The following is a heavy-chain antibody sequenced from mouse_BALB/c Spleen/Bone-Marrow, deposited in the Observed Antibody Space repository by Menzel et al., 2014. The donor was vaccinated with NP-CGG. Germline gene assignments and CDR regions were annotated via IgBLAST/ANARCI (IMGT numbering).Heavy chain of an antibody. Sequence: EVKLMESGGGLVQPGDSLRLSCATSGFTFTDYYMSWVRQPPGKALEWLGFIGNEANGYTTEYSASVKGRFTISRDNSQSILYLQMNTLRAEDSATYYCARDDYRYDGWYFDVWGAGTTVTVSS. V-gene: IGHV7-3*02. J-gene: IGHJ1*01. CDR1: GFTFTDYY. D-gene: IGHD2-14*01. CDR3: ARDDYRYDGWYFDV. CDR2: IGNEANGYTT.